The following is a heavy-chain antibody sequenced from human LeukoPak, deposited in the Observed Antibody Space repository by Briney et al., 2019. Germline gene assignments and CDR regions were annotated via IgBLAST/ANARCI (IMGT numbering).Heavy chain of an antibody. CDR1: GGSISSSSYY. J-gene: IGHJ5*02. Sequence: PSETLSLTCTVSGGSISSSSYYWGWIRQPPGKGLEWLGSIYYSGSTYYNPSLKSRVTISVDTSKNQFSLKLSSVTAADTAVYYCARQVGGSYDWFDPWGQGTLVTVSS. V-gene: IGHV4-39*01. D-gene: IGHD1-26*01. CDR2: IYYSGST. CDR3: ARQVGGSYDWFDP.